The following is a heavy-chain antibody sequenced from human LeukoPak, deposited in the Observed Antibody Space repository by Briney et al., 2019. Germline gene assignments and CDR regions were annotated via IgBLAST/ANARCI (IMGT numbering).Heavy chain of an antibody. CDR3: VRRDNTGWNYFDY. Sequence: SETLSLTCTVSGGSINGHYWSWIRQPPGKGLEWIGDIYYKGSTNYNPSLKSRVTISVDTSKNHLSLKLTSVLVADTAIYYCVRRDNTGWNYFDYWGQGILVTVSS. CDR1: GGSINGHY. CDR2: IYYKGST. J-gene: IGHJ4*02. D-gene: IGHD6-19*01. V-gene: IGHV4-59*08.